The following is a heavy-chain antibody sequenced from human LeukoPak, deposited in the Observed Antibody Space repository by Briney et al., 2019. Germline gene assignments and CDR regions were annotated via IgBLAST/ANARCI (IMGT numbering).Heavy chain of an antibody. CDR3: ASPLWFGELLFES. CDR2: ISYDGSNK. D-gene: IGHD3-10*01. Sequence: GGSLRLSCAASGFTFSSYAMHWVRQAPGKGLEWVAVISYDGSNKYYADSVKGRFTISRDNSKNTLYLQMNSLRAEDTAVYYCASPLWFGELLFESWGQGTLVTVSP. J-gene: IGHJ4*02. CDR1: GFTFSSYA. V-gene: IGHV3-30-3*01.